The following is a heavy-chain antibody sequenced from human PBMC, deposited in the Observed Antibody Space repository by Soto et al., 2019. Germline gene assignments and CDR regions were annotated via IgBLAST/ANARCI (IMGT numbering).Heavy chain of an antibody. D-gene: IGHD6-6*01. J-gene: IGHJ5*02. Sequence: EVQLLESGGGLVQPRGSLRLSCAASGFTFSSYAMSWVRQAPGKGLEWVSGISGSGGSTYYADSVKGRFTISRDNSKNTLFLQMNSLRADDTAVYYCAKVGPYSTSNRFDPWGQGTLVTVSS. CDR3: AKVGPYSTSNRFDP. V-gene: IGHV3-23*01. CDR2: ISGSGGST. CDR1: GFTFSSYA.